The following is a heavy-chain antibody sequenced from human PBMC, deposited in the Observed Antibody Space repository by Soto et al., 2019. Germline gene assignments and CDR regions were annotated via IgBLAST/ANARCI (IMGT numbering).Heavy chain of an antibody. CDR2: IYPGDSDT. V-gene: IGHV5-51*01. CDR3: ARQEPMSLYFYGMDV. Sequence: PGESLKISCKGSGYNFTIFWIAWVRQMPGKGLEWMGIIYPGDSDTRYSPSFQGQVTISADKSISTAYLQWSSLKASDTAMYYCARQEPMSLYFYGMDVWGQGTTVTVSS. CDR1: GYNFTIFW. J-gene: IGHJ6*02. D-gene: IGHD3-10*02.